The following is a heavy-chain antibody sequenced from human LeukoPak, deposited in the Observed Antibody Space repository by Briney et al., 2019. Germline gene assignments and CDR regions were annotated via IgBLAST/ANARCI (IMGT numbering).Heavy chain of an antibody. V-gene: IGHV1-2*02. CDR1: GYTFTVYH. J-gene: IGHJ4*02. Sequence: ASVTVSCKASGYTFTVYHLHWVRQAPGQGLEWMGWINPNSGGTNYAQKFQGRVTMTRDTSISTAYMDLSRLSSDDTAVYYCAREYNWNYGHWGQGTLVTVSS. CDR2: INPNSGGT. D-gene: IGHD1-7*01. CDR3: AREYNWNYGH.